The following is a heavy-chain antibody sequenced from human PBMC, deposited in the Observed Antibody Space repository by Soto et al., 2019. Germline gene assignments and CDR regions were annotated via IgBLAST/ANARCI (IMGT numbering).Heavy chain of an antibody. D-gene: IGHD5-18*01. CDR2: ISYDGSNK. Sequence: QVQLVESGGGVVQPGRSLRLSCAASGFTFSSYGMHWVRQAPGKGLEWVAVISYDGSNKYYADSVKGRVTISRDNSKNTLYLQMNSLRAEDTAVYYCAKDVSDPAWIQLWLSYYYYGMDVWGQGTTVTVSS. CDR1: GFTFSSYG. CDR3: AKDVSDPAWIQLWLSYYYYGMDV. J-gene: IGHJ6*02. V-gene: IGHV3-30*18.